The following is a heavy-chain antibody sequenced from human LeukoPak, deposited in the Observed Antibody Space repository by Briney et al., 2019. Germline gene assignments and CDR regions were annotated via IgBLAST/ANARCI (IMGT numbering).Heavy chain of an antibody. Sequence: PGGSLRLSCAASGFTFSSDAMNWVRRAPGKGLEWVSSISSRSTYIYYADSVKGRFSISRDNAKNSLYLQMNSLRAEDTAVYYCARTIVVVPAAVFDYWGQGTLVTVSS. CDR2: ISSRSTYI. CDR1: GFTFSSDA. CDR3: ARTIVVVPAAVFDY. V-gene: IGHV3-21*01. J-gene: IGHJ4*02. D-gene: IGHD2-2*01.